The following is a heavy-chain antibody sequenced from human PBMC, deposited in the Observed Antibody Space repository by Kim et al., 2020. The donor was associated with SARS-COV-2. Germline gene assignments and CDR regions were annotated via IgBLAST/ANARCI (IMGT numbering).Heavy chain of an antibody. CDR1: GFSFDHYA. D-gene: IGHD6-19*01. J-gene: IGHJ4*02. CDR2: ISWNSGRI. V-gene: IGHV3-9*01. Sequence: GGSLRLSCAASGFSFDHYAMHWVRQVPGKGLEWVSGISWNSGRIGYADSVKGRFTISRDNAKSSLYLQMNSLRAEDTAFYFCAKDTAVADFFYLDSWGLGTRVTVSS. CDR3: AKDTAVADFFYLDS.